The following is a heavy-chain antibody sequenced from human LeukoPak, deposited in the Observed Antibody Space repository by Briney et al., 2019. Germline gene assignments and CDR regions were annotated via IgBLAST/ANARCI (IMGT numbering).Heavy chain of an antibody. CDR2: KCGSDGST. CDR1: GFTFSSYA. D-gene: IGHD6-19*01. J-gene: IGHJ2*01. V-gene: IGHV3-23*01. CDR3: ASDSSGRLRCLHL. Sequence: PGGSLRLSCAASGFTFSSYAMTWVRPAPWKGRGWVSTKCGSDGSTSYAGSVKGRFTIYRDNSKNTLYLQMNSLRAEDTGVYYCASDSSGRLRCLHLWG.